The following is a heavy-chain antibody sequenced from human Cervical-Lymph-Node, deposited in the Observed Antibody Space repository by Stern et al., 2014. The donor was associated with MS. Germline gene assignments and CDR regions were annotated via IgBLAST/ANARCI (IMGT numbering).Heavy chain of an antibody. CDR2: ISPVDSET. Sequence: EVQLVESGAEVKKPGQSLKISCKGSGYSFTNSWIGWVRQMPGKGLELMGIISPVDSETRSRPSFHGQATISVDKSINPAYVQWTSLEASDPAMYYCARQGCATTSCHTIDSWGQGTLITVSS. V-gene: IGHV5-51*01. CDR1: GYSFTNSW. J-gene: IGHJ4*02. D-gene: IGHD2-2*02. CDR3: ARQGCATTSCHTIDS.